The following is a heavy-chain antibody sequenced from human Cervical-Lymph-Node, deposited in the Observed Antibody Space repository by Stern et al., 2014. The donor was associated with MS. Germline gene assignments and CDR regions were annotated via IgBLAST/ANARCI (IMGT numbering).Heavy chain of an antibody. CDR3: VRERYGDYPR. CDR2: IFHGGRT. V-gene: IGHV3-53*01. J-gene: IGHJ4*02. Sequence: EVQLVESGGGLIQPGGSLRLSCAGSGLIVSSNYMTWVRQAPGKGLEWVSLIFHGGRTYYADSVKGRFTISRDNSENTLLLQMNNLRVEDTAVYYCVRERYGDYPRWGQGALVTVSS. CDR1: GLIVSSNY. D-gene: IGHD4-17*01.